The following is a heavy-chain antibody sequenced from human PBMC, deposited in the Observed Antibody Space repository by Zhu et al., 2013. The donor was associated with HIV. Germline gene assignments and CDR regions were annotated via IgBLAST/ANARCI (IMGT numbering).Heavy chain of an antibody. CDR3: ARGAGYDSSGYYNDY. D-gene: IGHD3-22*01. CDR1: GYTFTGYF. V-gene: IGHV1-2*02. Sequence: QVQLVQSGAEVKKPGASVKVSCKASGYTFTGYFMHWVRQAPRQGLEWMGWINPNSGGTNYAQKFQGRVTMTRDTSIITAYMEVSRLRSDDTAVYCARGAGYDSSGYYNDYWGQGTLVTVSS. J-gene: IGHJ4*02. CDR2: INPNSGGT.